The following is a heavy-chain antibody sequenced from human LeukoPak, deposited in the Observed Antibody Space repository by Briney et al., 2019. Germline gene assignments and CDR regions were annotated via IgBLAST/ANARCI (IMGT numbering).Heavy chain of an antibody. V-gene: IGHV3-30*03. CDR2: ISYDGSNK. Sequence: AGGSLRLSCAASGFTFSSYGMHWVRQAPGKGLEWVAVISYDGSNKYYADSVKGRFTISRDNSKNTLYLQMNSLRAEDTALYYCAIREPIGYWGQGTLVTVSS. CDR1: GFTFSSYG. CDR3: AIREPIGY. D-gene: IGHD1-14*01. J-gene: IGHJ4*02.